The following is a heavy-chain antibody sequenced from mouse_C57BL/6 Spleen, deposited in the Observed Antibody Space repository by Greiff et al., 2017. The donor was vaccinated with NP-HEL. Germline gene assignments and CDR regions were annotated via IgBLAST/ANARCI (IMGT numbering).Heavy chain of an antibody. V-gene: IGHV1-52*01. J-gene: IGHJ3*01. D-gene: IGHD2-4*01. CDR3: ARGEITTPFAY. Sequence: VQLQQPGAELVRPGSSVKLSCKASGYTFTSYWMHWVKQRPIQGLEWIGNIDPSDSETHYNQKFKDKATLTVDKSSSTAYMQLSSLTSEDSAVYYCARGEITTPFAYWGQGTLVTVSA. CDR1: GYTFTSYW. CDR2: IDPSDSET.